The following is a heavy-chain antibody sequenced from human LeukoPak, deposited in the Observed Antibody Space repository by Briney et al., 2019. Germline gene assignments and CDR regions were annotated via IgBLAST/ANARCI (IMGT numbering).Heavy chain of an antibody. D-gene: IGHD2-2*01. CDR2: ITASSTAI. J-gene: IGHJ4*02. Sequence: GGSLRLSCAASGFTFNTYTMNWVRQAPGKGLEWVSSITASSTAIYSADSVKGRFTISRDNAKKSLYLQLNSLRPEDSAVYYCARPRGCGSARCNNFDYWGQGTLVTVSS. CDR1: GFTFNTYT. CDR3: ARPRGCGSARCNNFDY. V-gene: IGHV3-21*01.